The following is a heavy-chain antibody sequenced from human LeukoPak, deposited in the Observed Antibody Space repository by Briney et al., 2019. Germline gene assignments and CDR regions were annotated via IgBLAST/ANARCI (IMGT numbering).Heavy chain of an antibody. CDR3: ARGEPLYPDYGDLFY. J-gene: IGHJ4*02. Sequence: PGGSLRLSCAASGFTFSSYAMSWVRQAPGKGLEWVSAISGSGGSTYYADSVKGRFTISRDNSKNSLYLQMNSLRAEDTAVYYCARGEPLYPDYGDLFYWGQGTLVTVSS. V-gene: IGHV3-23*01. CDR1: GFTFSSYA. D-gene: IGHD4-17*01. CDR2: ISGSGGST.